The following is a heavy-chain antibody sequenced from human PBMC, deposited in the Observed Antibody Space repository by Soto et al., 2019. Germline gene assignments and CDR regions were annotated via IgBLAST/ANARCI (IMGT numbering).Heavy chain of an antibody. V-gene: IGHV1-46*01. D-gene: IGHD3-3*01. J-gene: IGHJ6*02. Sequence: RASVKVSCKASGYTFTSYYMHWVRQAPGQGLEWMGIINPSGGSTSYAQKFQGRVTMTRDTSTSTVYMELSSLRSEDTAVYYCAREGLRFLEWLSSYGMDVWGQGTMVTVSS. CDR1: GYTFTSYY. CDR3: AREGLRFLEWLSSYGMDV. CDR2: INPSGGST.